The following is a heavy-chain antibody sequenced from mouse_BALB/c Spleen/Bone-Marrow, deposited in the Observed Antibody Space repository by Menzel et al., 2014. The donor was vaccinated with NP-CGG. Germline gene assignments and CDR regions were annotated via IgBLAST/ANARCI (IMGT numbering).Heavy chain of an antibody. Sequence: VQLQESGPELVRPGVSVKISCKGSGYTFTDYAMHWVKQSHAKSLEWIGVISTYSGNTNYNQKFKGKATMTVDKSSSTAYMQLKSLTSEDSAVYYCAKSVSLRAMDYWGQGTSVSVSS. J-gene: IGHJ4*01. CDR2: ISTYSGNT. V-gene: IGHV1-67*01. CDR1: GYTFTDYA. CDR3: AKSVSLRAMDY. D-gene: IGHD6-2*01.